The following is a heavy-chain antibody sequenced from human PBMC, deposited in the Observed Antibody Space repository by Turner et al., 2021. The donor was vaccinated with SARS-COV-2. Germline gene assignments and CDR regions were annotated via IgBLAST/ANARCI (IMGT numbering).Heavy chain of an antibody. CDR1: GFTFSSYG. Sequence: QVQLVESGGGVVQPGRSLRLSCAAPGFTFSSYGMHWVRQAPGKGLEWVAVIWYDGSNKYYADSVKGRFTISRDNSKNTLYLQMSSLRAEDTAVYYCARARYGSGSFLGYYMDVWGKGTTVTVSS. D-gene: IGHD3-10*01. J-gene: IGHJ6*03. CDR2: IWYDGSNK. CDR3: ARARYGSGSFLGYYMDV. V-gene: IGHV3-33*01.